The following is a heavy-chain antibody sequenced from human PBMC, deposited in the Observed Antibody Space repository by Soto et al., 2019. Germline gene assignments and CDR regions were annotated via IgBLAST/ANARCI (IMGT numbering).Heavy chain of an antibody. D-gene: IGHD4-4*01. CDR2: ISYDGSNK. V-gene: IGHV3-30-3*01. Sequence: PGGSLRLSCAASGFTFSSYAMHWVRQAPGKGLEWVAVISYDGSNKYYADSVKGRFTISRDNSKNTLYLQMNSLRAEDTAVYYCARDSPVTTRYYGMDVWGQGTTVTVSS. J-gene: IGHJ6*02. CDR3: ARDSPVTTRYYGMDV. CDR1: GFTFSSYA.